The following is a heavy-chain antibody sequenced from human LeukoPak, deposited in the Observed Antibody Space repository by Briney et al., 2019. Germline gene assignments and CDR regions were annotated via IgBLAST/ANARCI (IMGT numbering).Heavy chain of an antibody. Sequence: GGSLRLSCAASGFIFSDHYMDWVRQAPGKGLEWVGRTRNEANIYTTKYAASVKGRFTISRGDSKNSLYLQMNSLKTEDTAVYYCASPVGATTVRAFDIWGQGTMVTVSS. J-gene: IGHJ3*02. V-gene: IGHV3-72*01. CDR3: ASPVGATTVRAFDI. CDR2: TRNEANIYTT. D-gene: IGHD1-26*01. CDR1: GFIFSDHY.